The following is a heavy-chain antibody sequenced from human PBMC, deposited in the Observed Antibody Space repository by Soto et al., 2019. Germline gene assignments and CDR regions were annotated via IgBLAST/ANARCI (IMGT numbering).Heavy chain of an antibody. V-gene: IGHV4-59*01. J-gene: IGHJ4*02. CDR2: IYYSGST. D-gene: IGHD5-18*01. Sequence: SETLSLTCTVSGGSISSYYWSWIRQPPGKGLEWIGYIYYSGSTNYNPSLKSRVTISVDTSKNQFSLKLSSVTAADTAVYYCATSAMANLLHYWGQGTLVTVSS. CDR1: GGSISSYY. CDR3: ATSAMANLLHY.